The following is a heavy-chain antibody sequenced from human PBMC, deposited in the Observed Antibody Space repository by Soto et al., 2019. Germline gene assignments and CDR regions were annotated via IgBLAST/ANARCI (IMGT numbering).Heavy chain of an antibody. D-gene: IGHD1-7*01. V-gene: IGHV4-31*03. CDR1: GGSISSGGYY. Sequence: QVQLQESGPGLVKPSQTLSLTCTVSGGSISSGGYYWSWIRQHPGKGLEWIGYIYYSGSTYYNPSLKTRVTISVHTSKNQFSLKLSSVTAADTAVYYCARVDRANWNYVYWGQGTLVTVSS. CDR2: IYYSGST. J-gene: IGHJ4*02. CDR3: ARVDRANWNYVY.